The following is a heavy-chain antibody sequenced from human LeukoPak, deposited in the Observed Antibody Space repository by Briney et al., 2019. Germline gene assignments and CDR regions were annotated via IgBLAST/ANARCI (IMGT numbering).Heavy chain of an antibody. CDR3: ARDQGGEQSY. CDR1: GFTFSSYS. J-gene: IGHJ4*02. Sequence: GGSLRLSCAASGFTFSSYSMNWVRQAPGKGLEWVSYISSFSGTIYYADSVKGRFTISRDNAKNSLYLQMNSLRAEDTAVYYCARDQGGEQSYWGQGTLVTVSS. CDR2: ISSFSGTI. V-gene: IGHV3-48*01. D-gene: IGHD3-16*01.